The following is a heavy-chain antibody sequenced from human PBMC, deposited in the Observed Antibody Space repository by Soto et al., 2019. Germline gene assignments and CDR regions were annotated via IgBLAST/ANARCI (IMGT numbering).Heavy chain of an antibody. Sequence: SETLSLTCTVSGGSICSGDYYWSWIRQPPGKGLEWIGYIYYSGSTYYNPSLKSRVTISVDTSKNQFSLKLSSVTAADTAVYYCAREGGAYYFDYWGQGTLVTVSS. CDR3: AREGGAYYFDY. CDR1: GGSICSGDYY. V-gene: IGHV4-30-4*01. CDR2: IYYSGST. J-gene: IGHJ4*02.